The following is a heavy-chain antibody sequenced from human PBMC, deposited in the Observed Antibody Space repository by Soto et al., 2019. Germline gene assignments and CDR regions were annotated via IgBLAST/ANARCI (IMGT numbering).Heavy chain of an antibody. J-gene: IGHJ4*02. CDR1: GGSISSGGYY. V-gene: IGHV4-31*03. Sequence: QVQLQESGPGLVKPSQTLSLTCTVSGGSISSGGYYWSWIRQHPGKGLEWIGYIYYSGSTYYNPSLKIRVTISVDTSKNQFSLKLSSVTASDTAVYYCARDGKTTRAFDYWGQGTLVTVSS. CDR2: IYYSGST. CDR3: ARDGKTTRAFDY. D-gene: IGHD4-17*01.